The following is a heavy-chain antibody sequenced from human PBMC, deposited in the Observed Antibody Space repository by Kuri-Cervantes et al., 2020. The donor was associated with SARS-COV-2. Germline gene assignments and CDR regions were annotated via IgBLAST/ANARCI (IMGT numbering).Heavy chain of an antibody. V-gene: IGHV4-59*12. D-gene: IGHD7-27*01. CDR1: GGSLSSYH. J-gene: IGHJ4*02. Sequence: SETLSLTCAVSGGSLSSYHWTWIRQPPTKGPEWIGSISNSGITKYNPSLKSRVTISVDTSKNQFSLKLSSVTAADTAVYYCARDGRELGMALWGQGTLVTVSS. CDR3: ARDGRELGMAL. CDR2: ISNSGIT.